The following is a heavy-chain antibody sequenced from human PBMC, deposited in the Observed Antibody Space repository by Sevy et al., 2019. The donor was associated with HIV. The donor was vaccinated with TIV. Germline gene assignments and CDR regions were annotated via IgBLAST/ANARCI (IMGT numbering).Heavy chain of an antibody. D-gene: IGHD3-10*01. CDR3: AKGYYYGSGSNPFDP. CDR2: IRYDGSNK. V-gene: IGHV3-30*02. Sequence: GGSLRLSCAASGFTFSSYGMHWVRQAPGKGLEWVAFIRYDGSNKYYADSVKGRFTISRDNSKNTLYLQMNSLRAEDTAVYYCAKGYYYGSGSNPFDPWGQGTLVTVSS. J-gene: IGHJ5*02. CDR1: GFTFSSYG.